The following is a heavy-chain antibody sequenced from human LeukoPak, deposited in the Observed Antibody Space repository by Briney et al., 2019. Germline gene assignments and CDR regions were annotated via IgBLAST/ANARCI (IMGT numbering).Heavy chain of an antibody. Sequence: ASVKVSCKTSGFTLTSSAVQWVRQARGQGLAWIGWIVVGSGDTNYAQTFQERVSITRDMSISTVYMELIGLRSEDTAVYYCAARGDVVYYEDNTGYSPFDGWGQGTLVTVSS. CDR2: IVVGSGDT. V-gene: IGHV1-58*01. D-gene: IGHD3-22*01. CDR3: AARGDVVYYEDNTGYSPFDG. J-gene: IGHJ4*02. CDR1: GFTLTSSA.